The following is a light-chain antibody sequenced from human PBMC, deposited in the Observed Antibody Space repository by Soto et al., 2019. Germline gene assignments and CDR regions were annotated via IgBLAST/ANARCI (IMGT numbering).Light chain of an antibody. CDR3: CSYAGSYTG. J-gene: IGLJ3*02. CDR1: SSDVGGYNY. CDR2: DVS. V-gene: IGLV2-11*01. Sequence: QSALTQPRSVSGSPGQSVTISCTGTSSDVGGYNYVSWYQQHPGKAPKLMIYDVSKRPSGVPDRFSGSKSGNTASLTISGPQDEDEADYYSCSYAGSYTGFGGGTKLTVL.